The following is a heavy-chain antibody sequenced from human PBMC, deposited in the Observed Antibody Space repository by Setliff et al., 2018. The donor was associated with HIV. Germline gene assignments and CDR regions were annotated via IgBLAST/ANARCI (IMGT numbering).Heavy chain of an antibody. V-gene: IGHV1-2*06. CDR1: GYTFTGYY. CDR2: IIPSSGGT. J-gene: IGHJ3*02. D-gene: IGHD2-8*01. Sequence: ASVKVSCKASGYTFTGYYIHWVRQAPGQGLEWMGRIIPSSGGTNDAQKFQGRVTMTRDTSISTAYMELSRLRSDDTAVYYCASKVYCTNGVCLDAFDIWGQGTMVTVSS. CDR3: ASKVYCTNGVCLDAFDI.